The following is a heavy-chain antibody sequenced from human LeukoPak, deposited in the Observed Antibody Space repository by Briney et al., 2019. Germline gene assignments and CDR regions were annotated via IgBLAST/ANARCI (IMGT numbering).Heavy chain of an antibody. V-gene: IGHV1-2*02. CDR2: INPNSGGT. D-gene: IGHD2-2*01. J-gene: IGHJ4*02. Sequence: ASVKVSCKASGYTFTGYYMHWVRQAPGQGLEWMGWINPNSGGTNYAQKFLGRVTMTRDTSISTAYMELSRLRSDDTAVYYCARDDGISSNFDYWGQGTLVTVSS. CDR1: GYTFTGYY. CDR3: ARDDGISSNFDY.